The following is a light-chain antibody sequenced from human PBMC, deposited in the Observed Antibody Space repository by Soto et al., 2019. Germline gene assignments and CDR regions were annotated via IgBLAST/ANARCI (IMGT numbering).Light chain of an antibody. CDR1: QGISSY. CDR3: QQTYETPRT. V-gene: IGKV1-8*01. Sequence: AIRLTQSPSSFSASTGHRVTITCRASQGISSYLAWYQQKPGKAPKLLIFAASSLESGVPSRFSGSGSGTDFTLTISSLQPEDFVSYYCQQTYETPRTFGQGTRWIS. J-gene: IGKJ1*01. CDR2: AAS.